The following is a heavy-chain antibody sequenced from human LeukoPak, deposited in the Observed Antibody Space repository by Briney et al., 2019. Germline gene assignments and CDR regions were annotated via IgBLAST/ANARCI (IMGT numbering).Heavy chain of an antibody. CDR3: ASSLRRDAFDI. D-gene: IGHD5-12*01. Sequence: PSQTLSLTCAVSGGSISSGGYSWSWIRQPPGKGLEWIGYIYHSGSAYYNPSLKSRVTISVDRSKNQFSLKLSFVTAADTAVYYCASSLRRDAFDIWGQGTMVTVSS. J-gene: IGHJ3*02. V-gene: IGHV4-30-2*01. CDR1: GGSISSGGYS. CDR2: IYHSGSA.